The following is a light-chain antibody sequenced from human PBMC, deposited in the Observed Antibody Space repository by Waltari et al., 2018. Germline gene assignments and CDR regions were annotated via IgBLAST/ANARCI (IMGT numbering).Light chain of an antibody. V-gene: IGKV3-20*01. CDR1: QSVSRT. J-gene: IGKJ1*01. CDR3: QHYVRLPAT. CDR2: GAS. Sequence: EIVLTQSPGTLSLPPGERATLSCRASQSVSRTLAWYQHKPGQAPGLPLFGASNRATGTPDRFSGSGSGTDFSLIITRLEPEDSAMYYCQHYVRLPATFGQGTKVEIK.